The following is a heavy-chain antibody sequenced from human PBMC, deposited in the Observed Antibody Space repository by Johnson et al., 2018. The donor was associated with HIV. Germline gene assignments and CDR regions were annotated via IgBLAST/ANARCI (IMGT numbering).Heavy chain of an antibody. D-gene: IGHD5-18*01. V-gene: IGHV3-NL1*01. J-gene: IGHJ3*02. CDR1: GFTFSSYG. CDR3: SRLPTGYSRDAFDI. Sequence: QVQLVESGGGVVQPGGSLRLSCAASGFTFSSYGMHWVRQAPGKGLEWVSAISGSGGSTYYADSVKGRFTISRDNSKNTLYLQMNSLRAGDTAVYYCSRLPTGYSRDAFDIWGQGTMVTVSS. CDR2: ISGSGGST.